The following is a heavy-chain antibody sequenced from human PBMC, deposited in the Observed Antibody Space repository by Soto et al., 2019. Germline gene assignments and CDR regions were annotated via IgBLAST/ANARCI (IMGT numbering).Heavy chain of an antibody. J-gene: IGHJ6*02. CDR2: ILPIFGSP. V-gene: IGHV1-69*01. Sequence: SMKVSCKASGGNFRRYAISWVRQAPGPGLEWMGGILPIFGSPSHAQKFQGRVTVTADESTSTAYLELTSLTSEDTAMYYCARLSDGGYPIYYYYGMDVWGQGTTVTVSS. CDR1: GGNFRRYA. CDR3: ARLSDGGYPIYYYYGMDV. D-gene: IGHD3-22*01.